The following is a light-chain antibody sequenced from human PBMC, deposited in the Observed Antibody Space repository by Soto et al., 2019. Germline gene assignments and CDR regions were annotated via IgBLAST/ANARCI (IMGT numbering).Light chain of an antibody. CDR3: SSDTSSSTLYV. V-gene: IGLV2-14*01. CDR2: EVS. J-gene: IGLJ1*01. Sequence: QSVLTQPASVSGSPGQSITISCTGASSDVGNCNCVSWYQQHPGKAPKLMIYEVSNRPSGVSDRFSGSKAGNTASQTISGVQAEDEADYYCSSDTSSSTLYVFGTGTKLTVL. CDR1: SSDVGNCNC.